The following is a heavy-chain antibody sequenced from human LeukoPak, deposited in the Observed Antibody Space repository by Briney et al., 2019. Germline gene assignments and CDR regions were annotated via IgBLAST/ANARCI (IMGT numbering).Heavy chain of an antibody. CDR3: ARSYRSYYYYYMDV. V-gene: IGHV1-3*03. D-gene: IGHD1-26*01. J-gene: IGHJ6*03. CDR1: GYTFTSYA. Sequence: ASVKVSCKASGYTFTSYAMHWVRQAPGQRLEWMGWINAGNGNTKYSQEFQGRVTITRDTSASTAYMELSSLRSEDTAVYYCARSYRSYYYYYMDVWGKGTTVTISS. CDR2: INAGNGNT.